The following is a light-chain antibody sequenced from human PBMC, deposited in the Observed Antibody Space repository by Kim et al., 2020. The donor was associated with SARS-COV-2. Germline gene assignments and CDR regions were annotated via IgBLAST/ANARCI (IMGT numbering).Light chain of an antibody. V-gene: IGKV1-5*03. J-gene: IGKJ2*01. Sequence: AAVGDRVTITCRASQTISTWLAWDQQRPGKAPKLLISEASRLESGVPSTFSGSGSGTEFTLTISSLQPDDFATYYCQQYNSWSPYTFGQGTKLEI. CDR2: EAS. CDR3: QQYNSWSPYT. CDR1: QTISTW.